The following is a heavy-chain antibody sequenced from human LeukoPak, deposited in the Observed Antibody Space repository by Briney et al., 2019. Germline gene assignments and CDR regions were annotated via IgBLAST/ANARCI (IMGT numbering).Heavy chain of an antibody. CDR2: INSDGSST. V-gene: IGHV3-74*01. Sequence: PGGSLRLSCAASGFTFSSYWMHWVRQAPGQGLVWASRINSDGSSTSYADSVKGRFTISRDNAKNTLYLQVNSLRAEDTAVYYCARDRGYTQDYWGQGTLVTVSS. J-gene: IGHJ4*02. CDR1: GFTFSSYW. D-gene: IGHD5-12*01. CDR3: ARDRGYTQDY.